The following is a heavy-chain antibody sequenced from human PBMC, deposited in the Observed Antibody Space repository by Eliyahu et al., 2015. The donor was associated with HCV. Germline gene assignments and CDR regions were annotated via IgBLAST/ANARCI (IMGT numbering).Heavy chain of an antibody. Sequence: QVQLVESGGGVVQPGRSLRLSCAASGFTFSSYGMXWVRQAPGKGLEWVAVIWYDGSNKYYADSVKGRFTISRDNSKNTLYLQMNSLRAEDTAVYYCARGAAARPRTKMNDAFDIWGQGTMVTVSS. V-gene: IGHV3-33*01. CDR1: GFTFSSYG. CDR3: ARGAAARPRTKMNDAFDI. J-gene: IGHJ3*02. CDR2: IWYDGSNK. D-gene: IGHD6-6*01.